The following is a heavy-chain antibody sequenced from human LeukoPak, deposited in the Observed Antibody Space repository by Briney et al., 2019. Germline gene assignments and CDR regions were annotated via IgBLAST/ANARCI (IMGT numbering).Heavy chain of an antibody. CDR2: IYYSGST. D-gene: IGHD5-24*01. J-gene: IGHJ1*01. Sequence: PSETLSLTCTVSGGSISSYYWSWIRQPPGKGLEWIGYIYYSGSTNYNPSLKSRVTISVDTSKNQFSLKLSSVTAADTAVYYCAGIPSRDGYNILQHWGQGTLVTVSS. CDR3: AGIPSRDGYNILQH. V-gene: IGHV4-59*01. CDR1: GGSISSYY.